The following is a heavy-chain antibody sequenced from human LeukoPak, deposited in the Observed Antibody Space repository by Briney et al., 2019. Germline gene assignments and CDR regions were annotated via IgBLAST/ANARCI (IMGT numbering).Heavy chain of an antibody. CDR2: IIPIFGTA. V-gene: IGHV1-69*01. Sequence: ASVKVSCKASGGTFSSYAISWVRQAPGQGLEWMGGIIPIFGTANYAQKFQGRVTITADESTSTAYMELSSLRSEDTAVYYCARGCSGLTSCSPGAFDIWGQGTMVTVSS. D-gene: IGHD2-2*01. CDR3: ARGCSGLTSCSPGAFDI. J-gene: IGHJ3*02. CDR1: GGTFSSYA.